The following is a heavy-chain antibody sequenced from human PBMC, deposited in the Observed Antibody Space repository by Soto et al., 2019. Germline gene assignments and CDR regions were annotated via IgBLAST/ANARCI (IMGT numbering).Heavy chain of an antibody. CDR2: IKQDGSEK. CDR3: ARDSKNYDYIWGSYLGANYFDY. CDR1: GFTFSSYW. D-gene: IGHD3-16*01. J-gene: IGHJ4*02. Sequence: GGSLRLSCAASGFTFSSYWMSWVRQAPGKGLEWVANIKQDGSEKYYVDSVKGRFTISRDNAKNSLYLQMNSLRAEDTAVYYCARDSKNYDYIWGSYLGANYFDYWGQGTLVTVSS. V-gene: IGHV3-7*01.